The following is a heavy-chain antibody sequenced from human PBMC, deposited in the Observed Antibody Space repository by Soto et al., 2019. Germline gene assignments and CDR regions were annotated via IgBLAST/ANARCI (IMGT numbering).Heavy chain of an antibody. CDR1: GYTFHNYG. D-gene: IGHD3-16*01. CDR3: ARLTGVFILVLGY. J-gene: IGHJ4*02. CDR2: ISAYNYNT. Sequence: ASVKVSCKASGYTFHNYGVNWVRQAPGHGLEWMGRISAYNYNTHYAQNFEGRVTMTTDTSTSTAYMELRSLRSDDTAIYYCARLTGVFILVLGYCGQRTHVTV. V-gene: IGHV1-18*01.